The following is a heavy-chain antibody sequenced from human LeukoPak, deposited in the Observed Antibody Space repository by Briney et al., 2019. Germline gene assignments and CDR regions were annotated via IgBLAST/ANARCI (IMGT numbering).Heavy chain of an antibody. Sequence: ASVKLSCKASGYTFTNYDIHWVRQATGQRLEWMGWMNPYSGNTGYAQNFQGRITITKNNSISTAYMELSSLMSQAKALQYFARTQRLVLRSPLDPWGQGTQVTVSS. CDR1: GYTFTNYD. J-gene: IGHJ5*02. CDR2: MNPYSGNT. CDR3: ARTQRLVLRSPLDP. D-gene: IGHD6-13*01. V-gene: IGHV1-8*03.